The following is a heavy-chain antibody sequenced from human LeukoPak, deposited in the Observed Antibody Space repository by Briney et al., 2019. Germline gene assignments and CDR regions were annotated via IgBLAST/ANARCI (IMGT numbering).Heavy chain of an antibody. CDR2: ISYNGNNK. CDR1: GFTFGGYA. Sequence: GGSLRLSCAASGFTFGGYATHWVRQAPGKGLEWVALISYNGNNKYYADSVKGRATISRDNSKSTLYLQVNSLRAEDTGLYYCAREMSGYDLYYWGQGTLVTVSS. J-gene: IGHJ4*02. V-gene: IGHV3-30-3*01. D-gene: IGHD5-12*01. CDR3: AREMSGYDLYY.